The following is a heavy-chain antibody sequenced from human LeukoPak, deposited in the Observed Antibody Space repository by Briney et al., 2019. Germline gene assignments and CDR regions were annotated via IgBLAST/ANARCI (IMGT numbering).Heavy chain of an antibody. D-gene: IGHD1-26*01. Sequence: SETLSLTCTVSGGSITSFSYYWGWIRQPPGKGLEWIGSFYYSGSTYYNPSLKSRVTISVDTSKNQFSLKLSSVTAADTAVYYCARHDRIVGGHFDYWGQGTLVTVSS. CDR1: GGSITSFSYY. CDR2: FYYSGST. CDR3: ARHDRIVGGHFDY. V-gene: IGHV4-39*01. J-gene: IGHJ4*02.